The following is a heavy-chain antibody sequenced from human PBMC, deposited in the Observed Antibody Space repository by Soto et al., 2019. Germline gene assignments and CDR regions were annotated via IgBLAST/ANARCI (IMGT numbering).Heavy chain of an antibody. D-gene: IGHD3-16*01. CDR1: GASINSAGYS. Sequence: SETLSLTCTVSGASINSAGYSRSWIRQPPGKGLEWIVYIYHSGRPNYNPSLRSRVTMSVDRSKNQFSLKLSSVTAADTAVYYCARAGRSYGFDFWGQG. V-gene: IGHV4-30-2*01. J-gene: IGHJ4*02. CDR3: ARAGRSYGFDF. CDR2: IYHSGRP.